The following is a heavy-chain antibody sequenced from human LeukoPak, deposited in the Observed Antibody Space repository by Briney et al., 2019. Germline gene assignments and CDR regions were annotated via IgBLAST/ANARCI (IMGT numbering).Heavy chain of an antibody. CDR3: AKGWFPDY. D-gene: IGHD3-10*01. CDR2: INSDGSST. CDR1: GFTFNTYG. V-gene: IGHV3-74*01. J-gene: IGHJ4*02. Sequence: GGSLRLSCEASGFTFNTYGMHWVRQVPGKGLVGVSRINSDGSSTTYGESVKGRFTISRDNAKNTLYLQMNSLRAEDTAVYYCAKGWFPDYWGQGTLVTVSS.